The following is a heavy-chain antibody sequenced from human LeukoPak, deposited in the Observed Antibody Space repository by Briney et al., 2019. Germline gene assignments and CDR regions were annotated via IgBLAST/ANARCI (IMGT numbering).Heavy chain of an antibody. V-gene: IGHV3-23*01. CDR2: LSGDSGIT. J-gene: IGHJ4*02. CDR3: GKKYGLPTTTERSVQY. CDR1: GFSFSSYD. D-gene: IGHD1-1*01. Sequence: PGGSPRLSCTASGFSFSSYDMNWVRQAPGKGLEWLSILSGDSGITHYADSVKGRFTISRDNSKNALYLQMNSLRAEDTAIYYCGKKYGLPTTTERSVQYWGQGTLVTVSS.